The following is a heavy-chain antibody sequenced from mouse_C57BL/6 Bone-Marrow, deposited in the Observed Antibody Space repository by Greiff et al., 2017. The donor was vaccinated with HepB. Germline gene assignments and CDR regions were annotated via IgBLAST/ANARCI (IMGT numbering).Heavy chain of an antibody. CDR3: ARRDDGYPYAMDY. V-gene: IGHV5-6*01. Sequence: EVQLVESGGDLVKPGGSLKLSCAASGFTFSSYGMSWVRPTPDKRLEWVATLSSGGSYTYYPDSVKGRFTISRDNAKNTLYLQMSSLKSEDTAMYYCARRDDGYPYAMDYWGQGTSVTVSS. CDR2: LSSGGSYT. D-gene: IGHD2-3*01. J-gene: IGHJ4*01. CDR1: GFTFSSYG.